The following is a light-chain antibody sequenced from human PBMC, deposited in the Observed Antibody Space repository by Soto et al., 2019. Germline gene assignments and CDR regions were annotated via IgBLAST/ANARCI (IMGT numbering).Light chain of an antibody. J-gene: IGLJ1*01. CDR3: QSYYDNLSGSGV. CDR2: SFN. Sequence: QSVLTQPPSVSGAPGQTVTISCTGSRSNIGAGYDIHWYQFLPGTAPKLLLYSFNKRPSGIPDRFSGSKSGTSASLAITGLQPEDEADYYCQSYYDNLSGSGVFGTGTKVGVL. V-gene: IGLV1-40*01. CDR1: RSNIGAGYD.